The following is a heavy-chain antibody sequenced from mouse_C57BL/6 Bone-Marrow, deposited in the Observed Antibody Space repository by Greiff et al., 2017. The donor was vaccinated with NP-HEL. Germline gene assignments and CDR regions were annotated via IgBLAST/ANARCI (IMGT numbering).Heavy chain of an antibody. CDR3: ATQHYYGGAWFAY. D-gene: IGHD1-1*01. Sequence: VQLQQPGAELVKPGASVKLSCKASGYTFTSYWMHWVKQRPGQGLEWIGMIHPNSGSTNYTEKFKSKATLTVDKSSSTAYMQLSSLTSEDSAVYYCATQHYYGGAWFAYWGQGTLVTVSA. CDR1: GYTFTSYW. CDR2: IHPNSGST. V-gene: IGHV1-64*01. J-gene: IGHJ3*01.